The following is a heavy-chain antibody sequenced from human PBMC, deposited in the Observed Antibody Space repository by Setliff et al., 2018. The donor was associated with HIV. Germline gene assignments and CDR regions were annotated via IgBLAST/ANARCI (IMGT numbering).Heavy chain of an antibody. V-gene: IGHV3-15*07. CDR3: TTDLGGSYHGWNY. CDR1: GFTFSNAW. D-gene: IGHD1-26*01. CDR2: IKSKTDGGTT. J-gene: IGHJ4*02. Sequence: PGGSLRLSCAASGFTFSNAWMNWVRQAPGKGLEWVGRIKSKTDGGTTDYAAPVKGRFTISRDDSKNTLYLQMNSLKTEDIAVYYCTTDLGGSYHGWNYWGQGTLVTVSS.